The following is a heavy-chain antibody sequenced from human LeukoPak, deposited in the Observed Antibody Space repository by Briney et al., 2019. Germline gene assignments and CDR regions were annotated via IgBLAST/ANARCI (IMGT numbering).Heavy chain of an antibody. J-gene: IGHJ3*02. V-gene: IGHV4-59*12. CDR2: IYYSGST. CDR3: ARERRYFDWQGGAFDI. CDR1: GGSISSYY. Sequence: SETLSLTCTVSGGSISSYYWSWIRQPPGKGLEWIGYIYYSGSTYYNPSLKSRVTISVDTSKNQFSLKLSSVTAADTAVYYCARERRYFDWQGGAFDIWGQGTMVTVSS. D-gene: IGHD3-9*01.